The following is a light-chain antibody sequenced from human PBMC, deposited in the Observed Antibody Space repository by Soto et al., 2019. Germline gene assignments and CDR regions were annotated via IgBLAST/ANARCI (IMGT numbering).Light chain of an antibody. CDR1: QSVSSN. CDR3: QQYNNWPLYA. J-gene: IGKJ2*01. V-gene: IGKV3-15*01. Sequence: EIVMTQSPATLSVSPGERATLSCMASQSVSSNLAWYQQKPGQAPGLLIYGASTRATGIPARFSGSGSGTEFTLTISSLQSEDFAVYYCQQYNNWPLYAFGQGTKVDIK. CDR2: GAS.